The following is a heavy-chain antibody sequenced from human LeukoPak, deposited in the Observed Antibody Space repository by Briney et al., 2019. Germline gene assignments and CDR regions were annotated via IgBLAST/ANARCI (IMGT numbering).Heavy chain of an antibody. CDR3: ARGGTDTYGYGYYFDY. V-gene: IGHV4-59*01. Sequence: PSETLSRTCTVSGDSISGFYWSWIRPPPGKGLEWIGYIYYSGNTNYNPSLKSRVTISVDTSKNQFSLKLSSVTAADMAVYYCARGGTDTYGYGYYFDYWGQGTLVTVSS. D-gene: IGHD5-18*01. CDR1: GDSISGFY. J-gene: IGHJ4*02. CDR2: IYYSGNT.